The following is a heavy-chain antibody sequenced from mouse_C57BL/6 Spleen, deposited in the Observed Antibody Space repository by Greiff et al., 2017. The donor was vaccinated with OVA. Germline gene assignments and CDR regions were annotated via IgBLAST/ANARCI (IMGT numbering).Heavy chain of an antibody. CDR2: IDPNSGGT. J-gene: IGHJ1*03. V-gene: IGHV1-72*01. Sequence: QVQLQQPGAELVKPGASVKLSFTSYWMHWVKQRPGRGLEWIGRIDPNSGGTKYNEKFKSKATLTVDKPSSTAYMQLSSLTSEDAAVDCCARGNGRDGYFDVWGTGTTVTVSS. CDR1: TSYW. D-gene: IGHD1-1*01. CDR3: ARGNGRDGYFDV.